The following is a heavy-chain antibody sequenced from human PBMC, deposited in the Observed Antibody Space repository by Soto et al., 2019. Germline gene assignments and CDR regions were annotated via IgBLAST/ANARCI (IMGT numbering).Heavy chain of an antibody. CDR3: ASVNRGAFDH. J-gene: IGHJ4*02. Sequence: QVQLQESGPGLVKPSQTLSLTCTVSGGSIHDYYWVWIRQPPGKGLEWIGSIFYTGSTDYKPSLKSRVTLSLATSKNQFSLNLSSVTAADTAGYYCASVNRGAFDHWGQGALVTVSS. CDR1: GGSIHDYY. V-gene: IGHV4-59*01. CDR2: IFYTGST.